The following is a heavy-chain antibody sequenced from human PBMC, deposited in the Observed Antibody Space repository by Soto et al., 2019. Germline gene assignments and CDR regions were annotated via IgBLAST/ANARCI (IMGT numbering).Heavy chain of an antibody. CDR2: INPSGGST. CDR3: AARPTVTTSFAVYYYYGMDV. J-gene: IGHJ6*02. D-gene: IGHD4-4*01. V-gene: IGHV1-46*01. Sequence: GASVKVSCKASGYTFTSYYMHWVRQAPGQGLEWMGIINPSGGSTSYAQKFQGRVTITADESTSTAYMELSSLRSEDTAVYYCAARPTVTTSFAVYYYYGMDVWGQGTTVTVSS. CDR1: GYTFTSYY.